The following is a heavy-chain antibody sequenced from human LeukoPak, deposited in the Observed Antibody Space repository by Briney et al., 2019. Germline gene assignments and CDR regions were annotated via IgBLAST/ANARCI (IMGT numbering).Heavy chain of an antibody. V-gene: IGHV1-2*02. CDR1: GYTFNDYY. D-gene: IGHD1-26*01. J-gene: IGHJ6*03. Sequence: ASVKVSCKASGYTFNDYYMHWVRQAPGQGLEWMGRINPDSGGTDYAQKFQGRVTMTRDTSISTAYMDLSRLRSDDTAVYYCASTTPRPTRDYYYYYYMDVWGKGTTVTVSS. CDR3: ASTTPRPTRDYYYYYYMDV. CDR2: INPDSGGT.